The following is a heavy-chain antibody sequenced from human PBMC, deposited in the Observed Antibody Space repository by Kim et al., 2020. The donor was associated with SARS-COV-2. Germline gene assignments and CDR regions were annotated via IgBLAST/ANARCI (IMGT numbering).Heavy chain of an antibody. V-gene: IGHV4-39*07. D-gene: IGHD2-2*01. CDR2: IYYSGST. J-gene: IGHJ5*02. CDR1: GGSISSSSYY. Sequence: SETLSLTCTVSGGSISSSSYYWGWIRQPPGKGLEWIGSIYYSGSTYYNPSLKSRVTISVDTSKNQFSLKLSSVTAADTAVYYCARDSKGFDPWGQGTLVTVSS. CDR3: ARDSKGFDP.